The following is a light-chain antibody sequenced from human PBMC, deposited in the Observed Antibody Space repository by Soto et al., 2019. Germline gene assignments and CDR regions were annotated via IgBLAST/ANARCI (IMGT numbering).Light chain of an antibody. J-gene: IGKJ1*01. CDR3: QQYNSYRPWT. CDR1: QSISSW. V-gene: IGKV1-5*03. Sequence: DNQMTQPPSTLSASVGDRVTITCRASQSISSWLAWYQQKPGKAPKLLNYKASSLESGVPSRFSGSGSGTEFTLTISSLQPDDFATYYCQQYNSYRPWTFGQGTKVEFK. CDR2: KAS.